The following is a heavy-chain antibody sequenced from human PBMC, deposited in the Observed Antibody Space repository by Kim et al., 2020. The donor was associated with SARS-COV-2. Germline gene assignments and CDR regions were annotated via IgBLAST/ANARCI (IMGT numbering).Heavy chain of an antibody. D-gene: IGHD2-15*01. J-gene: IGHJ4*02. CDR1: GFTFSSYA. CDR3: AKDPADYCSGGSCYFDY. Sequence: GGSLRLSCAASGFTFSSYAMSWVRQAPGKGLEWVSAISGSGGSTYYADSVKGRFTISRDNSKNTLYLQMNSLRAEDTAVYYCAKDPADYCSGGSCYFDYWGQGTLVTVSS. V-gene: IGHV3-23*01. CDR2: ISGSGGST.